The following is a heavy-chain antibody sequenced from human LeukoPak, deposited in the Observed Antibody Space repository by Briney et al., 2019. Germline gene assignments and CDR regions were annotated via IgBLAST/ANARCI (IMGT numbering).Heavy chain of an antibody. CDR1: GFTFSSYS. J-gene: IGHJ6*03. V-gene: IGHV3-21*04. Sequence: GGSLRLSCAASGFTFSSYSMNWVRQAPGKGLEWVSSISSSSSCIYYADSVKGRFTISRDNAKNSLYLQMNSLRAEDTAVYYCARVGGLVTGAPNLYYYYYYMDVWGKGTTVTVSS. CDR2: ISSSSSCI. D-gene: IGHD1-14*01. CDR3: ARVGGLVTGAPNLYYYYYYMDV.